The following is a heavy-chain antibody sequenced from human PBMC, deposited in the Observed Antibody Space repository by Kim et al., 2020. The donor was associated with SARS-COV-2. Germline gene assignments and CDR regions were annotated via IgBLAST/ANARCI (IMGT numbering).Heavy chain of an antibody. CDR2: IYYSGST. CDR1: GGSISSYY. Sequence: SETLSLTCTVSGGSISSYYWSWIRQPPGKGLEWIGYIYYSGSTNYNPSLKSRVTISVDTSKNQFSLKLSSVTAADTAVYYCARDGRYYGSRSYSIYYYGMDVWGQGTTVTVSS. D-gene: IGHD3-10*01. J-gene: IGHJ6*02. V-gene: IGHV4-59*13. CDR3: ARDGRYYGSRSYSIYYYGMDV.